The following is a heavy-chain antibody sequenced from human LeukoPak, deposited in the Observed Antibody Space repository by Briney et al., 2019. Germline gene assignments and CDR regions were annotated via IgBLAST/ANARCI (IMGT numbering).Heavy chain of an antibody. Sequence: PSETLSLTCTVSGGSISSYYWSWIRQPPGKGLEWIGYIYYSGSTNYNPSLKSRVTISVDTSKNQFSLKLSSVTAADTAVYYCARDSDSNYGYGMDAWGQGTTVTVSS. CDR2: IYYSGST. CDR3: ARDSDSNYGYGMDA. CDR1: GGSISSYY. J-gene: IGHJ6*02. D-gene: IGHD4-11*01. V-gene: IGHV4-59*01.